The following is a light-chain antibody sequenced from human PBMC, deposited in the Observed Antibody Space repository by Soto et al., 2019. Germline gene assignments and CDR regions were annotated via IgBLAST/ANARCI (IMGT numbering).Light chain of an antibody. CDR2: GAS. CDR1: QSVTSNV. Sequence: ENVLTQSPGTLSLSPGERATLSCRSSQSVTSNVLAWYQQKPGQAPRLLIYGASTRAAGVPDMFSGSGSGTGFTLTITGLESEDFALYYCQMYGRSFLLYTSGQGTKL. J-gene: IGKJ2*01. CDR3: QMYGRSFLLYT. V-gene: IGKV3-20*01.